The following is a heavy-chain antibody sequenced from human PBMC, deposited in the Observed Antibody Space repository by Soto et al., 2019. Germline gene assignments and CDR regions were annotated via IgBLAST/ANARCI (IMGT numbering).Heavy chain of an antibody. Sequence: PGGSLRLSCAASGFTFSSYGMHWVRQAPGKGLEWVAVIWYDGSNKYYADSVKGRFTISRDNSKNTLYLQMNSLRAEDTAVYYCARDYDSSGYCSDYWGQGTLVTVSS. CDR2: IWYDGSNK. CDR1: GFTFSSYG. V-gene: IGHV3-33*01. J-gene: IGHJ4*02. D-gene: IGHD3-22*01. CDR3: ARDYDSSGYCSDY.